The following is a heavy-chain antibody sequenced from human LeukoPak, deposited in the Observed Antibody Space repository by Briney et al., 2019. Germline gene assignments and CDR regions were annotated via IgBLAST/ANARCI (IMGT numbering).Heavy chain of an antibody. CDR2: IYTSGST. D-gene: IGHD6-13*01. V-gene: IGHV4-4*07. CDR3: ARDLGIAALYYFDY. CDR1: GGSISSYY. Sequence: SETLSLTCTVSGGSISSYYWSWIRQPDGKGLEWMGRIYTSGSTNYNPSLKSRVTMSVDTSKNQFSLKLSSVTAADTAVYYCARDLGIAALYYFDYWGQGTLVTVSS. J-gene: IGHJ4*02.